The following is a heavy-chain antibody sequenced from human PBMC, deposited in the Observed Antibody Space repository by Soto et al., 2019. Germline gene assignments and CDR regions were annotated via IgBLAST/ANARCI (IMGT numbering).Heavy chain of an antibody. J-gene: IGHJ4*02. D-gene: IGHD3-10*01. CDR1: GYTFTSYD. CDR2: MNPNSGNT. CDR3: PITPLRSGEHHY. Sequence: QVQLVQSGAEVKKPGASVKVSCKASGYTFTSYDINWVRQATGQGLEWMGWMNPNSGNTGYAQKFQGRGTMTRTTSISTAYMELSSLRSEHTAVYYCPITPLRSGEHHYWGQGTLVTVSS. V-gene: IGHV1-8*01.